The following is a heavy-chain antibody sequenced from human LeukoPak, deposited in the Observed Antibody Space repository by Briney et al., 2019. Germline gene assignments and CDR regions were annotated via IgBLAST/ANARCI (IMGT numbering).Heavy chain of an antibody. D-gene: IGHD3-10*01. V-gene: IGHV1-69*06. CDR3: ARGPVLLWFGELLSSSLDY. CDR1: GGTFSSYA. Sequence: ASVKVSCKASGGTFSSYAISWVRLAPGQGLEWMGGIIPIFGTANYAQKFQGRVTITADKSTSTAYMELSSLRSEDTAVYYCARGPVLLWFGELLSSSLDYWGQGTLVTVSS. CDR2: IIPIFGTA. J-gene: IGHJ4*02.